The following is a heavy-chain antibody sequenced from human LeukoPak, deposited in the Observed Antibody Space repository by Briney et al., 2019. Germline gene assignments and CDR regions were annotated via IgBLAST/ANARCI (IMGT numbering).Heavy chain of an antibody. V-gene: IGHV3-7*01. J-gene: IGHJ1*01. CDR2: IKQDGSEK. Sequence: GGSLRLSCAASGFTFSSYWMSWVRQAPGKGLEWVANIKQDGSEKYYVDSVKGRFTISRDNAKNSLYLQMNSLRAEDTAVYYCARKVYCSSTSCYTGYFQHWGQGTLVTVSS. CDR1: GFTFSSYW. D-gene: IGHD2-2*02. CDR3: ARKVYCSSTSCYTGYFQH.